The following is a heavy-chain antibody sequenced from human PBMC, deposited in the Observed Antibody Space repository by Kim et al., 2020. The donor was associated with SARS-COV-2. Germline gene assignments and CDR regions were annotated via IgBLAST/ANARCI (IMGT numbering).Heavy chain of an antibody. CDR2: ISGSGDRT. V-gene: IGHV3-23*01. Sequence: GGSLRLSCAASQFTFSSYAMNWVRQAPGKGLEWVSGISGSGDRTYYAGSVKGRFTISRDNSQNTLYLQMNSLRAEDTAVYYCAKDGTVEFDSWGQGTLVTVSS. CDR1: QFTFSSYA. CDR3: AKDGTVEFDS. D-gene: IGHD4-17*01. J-gene: IGHJ4*02.